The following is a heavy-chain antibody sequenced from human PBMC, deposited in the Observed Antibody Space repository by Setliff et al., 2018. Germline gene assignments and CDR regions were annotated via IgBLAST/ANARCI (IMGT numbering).Heavy chain of an antibody. CDR3: ARGKVLYDYVWGSYRYEDYYYGMDV. CDR1: GGSFSGYY. J-gene: IGHJ6*02. D-gene: IGHD3-16*02. V-gene: IGHV4-34*01. CDR2: INHSGST. Sequence: NPSETLSLTCAVYGGSFSGYYWSWIRQPPGKGLEWIGEINHSGSTNYNPSLKSRVTISVDTSKNQFPLKLSSVTAADTAVYYCARGKVLYDYVWGSYRYEDYYYGMDVWGQGTTVTV.